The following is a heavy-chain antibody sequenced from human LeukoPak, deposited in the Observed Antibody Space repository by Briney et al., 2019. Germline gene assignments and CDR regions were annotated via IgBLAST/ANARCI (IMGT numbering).Heavy chain of an antibody. CDR2: IYTSGST. CDR3: AREGAVAGTNWFDP. V-gene: IGHV4-4*07. CDR1: GGSISSYY. Sequence: SETLSLTCTVPGGSISSYYWSWIRQPAGKGLEWIGRIYTSGSTNYNPSLKSRVTMSVDTSKNQFSLKLSSVTAADTAVYYCAREGAVAGTNWFDPWGQGTLVTVSS. J-gene: IGHJ5*02. D-gene: IGHD6-19*01.